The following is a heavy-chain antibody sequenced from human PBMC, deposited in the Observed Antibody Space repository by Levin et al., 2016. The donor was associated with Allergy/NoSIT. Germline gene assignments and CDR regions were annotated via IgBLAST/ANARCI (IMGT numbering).Heavy chain of an antibody. V-gene: IGHV4-59*01. CDR3: ARVYPPNDYSIDY. Sequence: WIRQPPGKGLEWIGYFYYSGITNYNPSLKSRVTISVDTSKNQFSLDLSSVTAADTAVYYCARVYPPNDYSIDYWGQGTLVTVSS. D-gene: IGHD4/OR15-4a*01. CDR2: FYYSGIT. J-gene: IGHJ4*02.